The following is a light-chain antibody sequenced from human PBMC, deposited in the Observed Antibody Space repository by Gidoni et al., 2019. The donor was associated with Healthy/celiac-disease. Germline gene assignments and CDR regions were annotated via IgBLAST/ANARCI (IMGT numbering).Light chain of an antibody. CDR3: QQRSNWPLLT. CDR2: DAS. CDR1: QRVSSY. J-gene: IGKJ4*01. Sequence: EIVLTQSPATLSLSPGERATLSCRASQRVSSYLAWYQQKPGQSPRLLIYDASNRATGIPARFSGSGSGKDFTLTISSLEPEDFAVYYCQQRSNWPLLTFGGGTKVEIK. V-gene: IGKV3-11*01.